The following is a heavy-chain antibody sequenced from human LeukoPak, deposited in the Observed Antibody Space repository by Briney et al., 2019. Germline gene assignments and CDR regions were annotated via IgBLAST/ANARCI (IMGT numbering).Heavy chain of an antibody. CDR3: AVYSSGWFDY. Sequence: SETLSLTCTVSGGSISSYYWSWIRQPPGKGLEWTGYIYYSGSTNYNPSLKSRVTISVDTSKNQFSLKLSSVTAADTAVYYCAVYSSGWFDYWGQGTLVTVSS. J-gene: IGHJ4*02. D-gene: IGHD6-19*01. CDR2: IYYSGST. V-gene: IGHV4-59*01. CDR1: GGSISSYY.